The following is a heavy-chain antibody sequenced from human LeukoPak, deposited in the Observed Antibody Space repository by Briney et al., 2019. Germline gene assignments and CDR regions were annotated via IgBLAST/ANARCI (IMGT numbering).Heavy chain of an antibody. Sequence: SETLSLTCTVSGGSISSGGYYWSWIRQPAGKGLEWIGRIYTSGSTNYNPSLKSRVTISVDTSKNQFSLKLSSVTAADTAVYYCAREHSYGSKTVDYWGQGTLVTVSS. D-gene: IGHD5-18*01. CDR3: AREHSYGSKTVDY. J-gene: IGHJ4*02. V-gene: IGHV4-61*02. CDR2: IYTSGST. CDR1: GGSISSGGYY.